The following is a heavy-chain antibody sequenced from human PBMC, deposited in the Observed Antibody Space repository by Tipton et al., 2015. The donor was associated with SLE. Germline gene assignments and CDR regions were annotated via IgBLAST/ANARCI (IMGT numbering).Heavy chain of an antibody. CDR1: GDSISSSSYY. CDR3: ARLYFHDY. D-gene: IGHD3-9*01. J-gene: IGHJ4*02. Sequence: TLSLTCTVSGDSISSSSYYWGWIRQPPGKGLEWIGSIYHSGSTNYNPSLKSRVTISVDTSKNQFSLKLSSVTAADTAVYYCARLYFHDYWGQGTLVTVPS. V-gene: IGHV4-39*01. CDR2: IYHSGST.